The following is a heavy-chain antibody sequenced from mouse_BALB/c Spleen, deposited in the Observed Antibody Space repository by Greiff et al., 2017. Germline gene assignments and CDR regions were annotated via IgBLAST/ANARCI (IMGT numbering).Heavy chain of an antibody. J-gene: IGHJ4*01. CDR1: GFSLTSYG. Sequence: VQLKESGPGLVAPSQSLSITCTVSGFSLTSYGVHWVRQPPGKGLEWLGVIWAGGSTNYNSALMSRLSISKDNSKSQVFLKMNSLQTDDTAMYYCAREGYTYAMDYWGQGTSVTVSS. V-gene: IGHV2-9*02. CDR3: AREGYTYAMDY. D-gene: IGHD3-2*02. CDR2: IWAGGST.